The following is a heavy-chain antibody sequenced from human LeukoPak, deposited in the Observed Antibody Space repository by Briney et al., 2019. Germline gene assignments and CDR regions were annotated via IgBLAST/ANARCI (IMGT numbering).Heavy chain of an antibody. CDR1: GFTFSSYS. J-gene: IGHJ3*01. CDR2: IYFTSTYI. Sequence: GGSLRLSCAASGFTFSSYSMNWVRQAPGKGLEWFSSIYFTSTYIDYADSVKVRFAISRYNAKKSLYLQMNSLRVDDTAVYYCAKDESRVRGVIRDAFDFWGQGTLVTASS. D-gene: IGHD3-10*01. V-gene: IGHV3-21*01. CDR3: AKDESRVRGVIRDAFDF.